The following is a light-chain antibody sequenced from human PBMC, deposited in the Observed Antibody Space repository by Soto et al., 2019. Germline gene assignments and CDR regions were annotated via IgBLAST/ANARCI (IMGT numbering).Light chain of an antibody. CDR3: QQRRNWPT. J-gene: IGKJ2*01. V-gene: IGKV3-11*01. Sequence: EIVLTQSPATLSLSPGERATLSCRASQSVSSYLAWYQQKPGQAPRLLIYDASNRATGIPARFSGSGSVTDFTLTSSSLEPEDFAVYYCQQRRNWPTFGQGPKLEIK. CDR2: DAS. CDR1: QSVSSY.